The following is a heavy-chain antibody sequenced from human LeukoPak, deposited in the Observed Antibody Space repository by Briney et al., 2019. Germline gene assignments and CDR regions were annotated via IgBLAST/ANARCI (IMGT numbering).Heavy chain of an antibody. V-gene: IGHV3-20*04. Sequence: GGSLRLSCAASGFTLDDYGMSWVRQAPGKGLEWVSGINWNGGSTGYVDSVKGRFTISRDNAKNSLFLHMNSLRVEDTALYYCARDRVVVATTTPPYWYFDLWGRGTRVTVSS. D-gene: IGHD2-15*01. CDR1: GFTLDDYG. CDR2: INWNGGST. J-gene: IGHJ2*01. CDR3: ARDRVVVATTTPPYWYFDL.